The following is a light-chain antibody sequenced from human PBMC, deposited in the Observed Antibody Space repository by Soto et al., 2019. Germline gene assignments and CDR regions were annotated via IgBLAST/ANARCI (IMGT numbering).Light chain of an antibody. V-gene: IGKV1-12*01. CDR2: TGS. CDR3: QQTLSFPPT. CDR1: QAIDSW. J-gene: IGKJ1*01. Sequence: DIQMTQSPSSVSASVGARVPITCRASQAIDSWLAWYQQKPGEAPKLLIFTGSLLHSGVPPRFSGSGSGTDFTLTISSLQPEDFATYYCQQTLSFPPTFGQGTKVDIK.